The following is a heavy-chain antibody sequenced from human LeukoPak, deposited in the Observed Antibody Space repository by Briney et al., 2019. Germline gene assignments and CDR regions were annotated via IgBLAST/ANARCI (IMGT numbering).Heavy chain of an antibody. CDR2: MGAAGTGR. D-gene: IGHD2-8*01. CDR1: TFTFDDFV. V-gene: IGHV3-43*02. Sequence: PGGSLRPSCPPSTFTFDDFVMHWVRPAPGKGLEWVSLMGAAGTGRQYADSVKGRFNITRDNGKNSLSLQMCSLRTDDTAVYYCVKDCMTRRGEGFYFVPWGRGTLVSVSS. J-gene: IGHJ4*02. CDR3: VKDCMTRRGEGFYFVP.